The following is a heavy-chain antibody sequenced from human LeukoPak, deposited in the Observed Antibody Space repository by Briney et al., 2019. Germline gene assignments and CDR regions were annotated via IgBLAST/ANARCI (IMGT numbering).Heavy chain of an antibody. Sequence: SETLSLTCAIYGGSFTGYFWSWIRQPPGEGREWIGYIYYRGSTNYNPSLKSRVTISVDTSKNQFSLKLSSVTAADTAVYYCARADSSSVNWFDPWGQGTLVTVSS. J-gene: IGHJ5*02. CDR1: GGSFTGYF. V-gene: IGHV4-59*01. CDR2: IYYRGST. CDR3: ARADSSSVNWFDP. D-gene: IGHD6-6*01.